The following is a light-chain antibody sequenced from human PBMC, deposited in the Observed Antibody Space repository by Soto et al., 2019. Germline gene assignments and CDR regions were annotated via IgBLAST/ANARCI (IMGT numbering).Light chain of an antibody. CDR3: AAWDDSLNGWV. CDR1: SSNIGGYT. V-gene: IGLV1-44*01. CDR2: SHN. J-gene: IGLJ3*02. Sequence: QSVLPQPPSASGTPGQRVTISCSGSSSNIGGYTVNWYQQLPGTAPKLLIYSHNQRPSGVPDRLSGSKSGTSASLAISGLQAEEEADYYCAAWDDSLNGWVFGGGTKLTVL.